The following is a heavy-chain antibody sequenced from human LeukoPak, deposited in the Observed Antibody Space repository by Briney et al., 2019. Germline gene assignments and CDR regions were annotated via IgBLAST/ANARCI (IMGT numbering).Heavy chain of an antibody. V-gene: IGHV4-61*09. J-gene: IGHJ6*03. D-gene: IGHD6-19*01. CDR2: IHISGNT. CDR1: GGSISSGSYC. CDR3: ARDSRWGEQWLVHFLGYYYYYMDV. Sequence: SETLSLTCNVSGGSISSGSYCWSWIRQPAGKGLEWIGHIHISGNTNYNPSLKSRVTISVDTSKNQFSLKLSSVTAADTAVYYCARDSRWGEQWLVHFLGYYYYYMDVWGKGTTVTVSS.